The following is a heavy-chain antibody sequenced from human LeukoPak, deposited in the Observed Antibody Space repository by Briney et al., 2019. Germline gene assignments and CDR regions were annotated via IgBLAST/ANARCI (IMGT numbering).Heavy chain of an antibody. CDR1: GGTFSSYA. D-gene: IGHD5-18*01. CDR3: ARERVDTAIEASLYYFDY. CDR2: IIPILGIA. Sequence: GSSVRVSCKASGGTFSSYAISWVRQAPGQGLEWMGRIIPILGIANYAQKFQGRVTITADKSTSTAYMELSSLRSEDTAVYYCARERVDTAIEASLYYFDYWGQGTLVTVSS. J-gene: IGHJ4*02. V-gene: IGHV1-69*04.